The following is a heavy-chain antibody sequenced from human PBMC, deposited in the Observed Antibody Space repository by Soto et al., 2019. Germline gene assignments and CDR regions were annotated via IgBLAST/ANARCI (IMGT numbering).Heavy chain of an antibody. D-gene: IGHD6-13*01. CDR2: ISGSGDST. CDR1: GFTFSSYA. CDR3: ASGRYSSSWYYFDY. V-gene: IGHV3-23*01. Sequence: MRLSCAASGFTFSSYAMSWVRQAPGKGLEWVSGISGSGDSTYYADSVKGRFTISRDNPKNTLYLQMNSLRAEDTAVYYCASGRYSSSWYYFDYWGQGTLVTVSS. J-gene: IGHJ4*02.